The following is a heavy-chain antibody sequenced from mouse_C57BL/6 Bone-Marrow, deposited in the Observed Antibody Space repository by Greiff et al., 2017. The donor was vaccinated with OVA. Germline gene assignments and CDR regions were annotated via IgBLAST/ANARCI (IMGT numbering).Heavy chain of an antibody. CDR1: GYTFTSYT. J-gene: IGHJ4*01. V-gene: IGHV1-4*01. CDR2: INPSSGYT. Sequence: QVQLQQSGAELARPGASVKMSCKASGYTFTSYTMHWVKQRPGQGLEWIGYINPSSGYTKYNQKFKDKATLTADKSSSTAYMQLSSLTSEDSAVYYCARVRYYYAMDYWGQGTSATVSS. CDR3: ARVRYYYAMDY.